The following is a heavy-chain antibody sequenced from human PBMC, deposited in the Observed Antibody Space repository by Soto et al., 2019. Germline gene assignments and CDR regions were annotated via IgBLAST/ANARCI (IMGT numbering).Heavy chain of an antibody. D-gene: IGHD3-22*01. CDR2: IYYTGDT. Sequence: SETLSLTCTVSGDFVSSSRYYWGWIRQPPGKGLEWIGSIYYTGDTFFNPSLKSRVTFSVDPSKNQFSLKLTSLTAADTAVYFCARHKELLLASLSYGLDLWRQGTTVTVSS. J-gene: IGHJ6*02. CDR3: ARHKELLLASLSYGLDL. V-gene: IGHV4-39*01. CDR1: GDFVSSSRYY.